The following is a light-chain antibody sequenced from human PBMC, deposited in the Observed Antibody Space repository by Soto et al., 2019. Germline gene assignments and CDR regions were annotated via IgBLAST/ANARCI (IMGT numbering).Light chain of an antibody. CDR3: QQYNSFPWT. Sequence: DIQLTQSPSFLSASVGDRVTITCRASQDVSDYLAWYQHAPGKAPNLLIYAAYTLQSRVPSRFSGSGSGTEFTLTIRNRQPDDFATYYCQQYNSFPWTFGLGTKV. CDR2: AAY. CDR1: QDVSDY. V-gene: IGKV1-9*01. J-gene: IGKJ1*01.